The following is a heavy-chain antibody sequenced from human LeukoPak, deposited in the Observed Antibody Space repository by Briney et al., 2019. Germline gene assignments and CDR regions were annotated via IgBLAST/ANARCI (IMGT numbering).Heavy chain of an antibody. J-gene: IGHJ4*02. D-gene: IGHD6-19*01. Sequence: SETLSLTCTVSGGFISSYYWSWIRQPPAKGLEWIGYIYYSGNTKYNPSLKSRVTISVDTSKNQFSLKLSSVTAADTAVDYCARESCSGWYLYFDDWGQGTLVTVSS. CDR1: GGFISSYY. CDR3: ARESCSGWYLYFDD. CDR2: IYYSGNT. V-gene: IGHV4-59*01.